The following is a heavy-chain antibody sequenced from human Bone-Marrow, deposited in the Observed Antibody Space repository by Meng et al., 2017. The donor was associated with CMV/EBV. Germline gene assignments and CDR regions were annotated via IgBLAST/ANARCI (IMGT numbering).Heavy chain of an antibody. D-gene: IGHD3-3*01. CDR2: ISYDGTNK. V-gene: IGHV3-30*04. CDR1: FSNFP. CDR3: ASSYYEFWSGFHRGNWFDP. Sequence: FSNFPMHWVRQAPGKWLEWVAVISYDGTNKYYADSVKGRFTISRDNSKNTLYLQINSLRAEDRAVYYCASSYYEFWSGFHRGNWFDPWGQGTLVTVSS. J-gene: IGHJ5*02.